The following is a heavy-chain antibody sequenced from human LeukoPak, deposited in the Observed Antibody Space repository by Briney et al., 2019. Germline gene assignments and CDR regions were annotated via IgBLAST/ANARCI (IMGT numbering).Heavy chain of an antibody. Sequence: SETLSLTCTVSGGSISSYYWSWIRQPAGKGLEWIGRIYTSESTNYNPSLKSRVTMSVDTSKNQFSLKLSSVTAADTAVYYCARDLRYYYDSIGLTTNYYYYMDVWGKGTTVTISS. CDR1: GGSISSYY. CDR2: IYTSEST. CDR3: ARDLRYYYDSIGLTTNYYYYMDV. J-gene: IGHJ6*03. V-gene: IGHV4-4*07. D-gene: IGHD3-22*01.